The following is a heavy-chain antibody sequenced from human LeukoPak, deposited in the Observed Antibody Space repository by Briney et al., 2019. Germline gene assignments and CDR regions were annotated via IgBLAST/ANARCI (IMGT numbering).Heavy chain of an antibody. D-gene: IGHD3-10*01. CDR3: ATEFSGGPRYNWFDP. Sequence: ASVKVSCKVSGYTLTELSMHWVRQAPGKGLEWMGGFDPEDGETIYAQKFQGRITMTEDTSTDTAYMELSSLRSEDTAVYYCATEFSGGPRYNWFDPWGQGTLVTVSS. V-gene: IGHV1-24*01. CDR1: GYTLTELS. J-gene: IGHJ5*02. CDR2: FDPEDGET.